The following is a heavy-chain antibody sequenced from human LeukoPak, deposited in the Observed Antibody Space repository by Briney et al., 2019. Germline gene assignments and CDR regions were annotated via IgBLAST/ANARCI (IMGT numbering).Heavy chain of an antibody. Sequence: NPSETLSLTCTVSGGSISSYYWSWIRQPPGKGLEWIGYIYYSGSTNYNPSLKSRVTISVDTSKNQFSLKLSSVTAADTAVYYCARRSGYWGQGTLVTVSS. CDR2: IYYSGST. V-gene: IGHV4-59*12. J-gene: IGHJ4*02. D-gene: IGHD3-10*01. CDR3: ARRSGY. CDR1: GGSISSYY.